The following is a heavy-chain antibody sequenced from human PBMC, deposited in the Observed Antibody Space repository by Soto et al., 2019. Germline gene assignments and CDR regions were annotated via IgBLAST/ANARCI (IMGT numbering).Heavy chain of an antibody. CDR1: GFTFSNAW. CDR2: IKSKNDGGTT. CDR3: ARDLERQYFDY. Sequence: GGSLRLSCAASGFTFSNAWFNWVRQAPGKGLEWVGRIKSKNDGGTTDYAAPVKDRFTISKDDSKNTLYLQMNSLRAEDTAVYYCARDLERQYFDYWGQGTLVTVS. J-gene: IGHJ4*02. V-gene: IGHV3-15*07.